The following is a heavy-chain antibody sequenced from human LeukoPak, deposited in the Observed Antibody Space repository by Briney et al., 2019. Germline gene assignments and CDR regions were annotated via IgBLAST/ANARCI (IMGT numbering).Heavy chain of an antibody. CDR2: IKQDGSEK. D-gene: IGHD3-9*01. Sequence: GGSLRLSCAASGFTFSSYWMSWVRQAPGKGLEWVANIKQDGSEKYYVDSVKGRFTISRDNAKNSLYLQMNSLRAEDTAVYYCVEVSFDWLSADYWGQGTLVTVSS. CDR1: GFTFSSYW. J-gene: IGHJ4*02. V-gene: IGHV3-7*02. CDR3: VEVSFDWLSADY.